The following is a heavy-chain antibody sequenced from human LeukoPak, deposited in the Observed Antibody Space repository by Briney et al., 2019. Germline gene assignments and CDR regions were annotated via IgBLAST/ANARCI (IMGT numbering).Heavy chain of an antibody. J-gene: IGHJ4*02. Sequence: SETLSLTCTVSGGSISSYYWSWIRQPPGKGLEWIGYIYYSGSTHYNPSLKSRVTISVDTSKNQFSLKLSSVTAADTAVYYCARADYGPLRYWGQGTLVTVSS. CDR3: ARADYGPLRY. CDR2: IYYSGST. CDR1: GGSISSYY. D-gene: IGHD4-17*01. V-gene: IGHV4-59*01.